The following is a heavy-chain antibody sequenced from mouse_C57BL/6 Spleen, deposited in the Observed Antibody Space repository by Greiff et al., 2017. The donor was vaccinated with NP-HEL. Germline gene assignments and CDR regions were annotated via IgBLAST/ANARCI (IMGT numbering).Heavy chain of an antibody. J-gene: IGHJ2*01. CDR2: IYPRSGNT. CDR1: GYTFTSYG. V-gene: IGHV1-81*01. CDR3: ARRTGNYFDY. Sequence: VQLVESGAELARPGASVKLSCKASGYTFTSYGISWVKQRTGQGLEWIGEIYPRSGNTYYNEQFKGKATLTADKSSSTASMELPSLTSEDSAVSFCARRTGNYFDYWGKGTTLTVSS.